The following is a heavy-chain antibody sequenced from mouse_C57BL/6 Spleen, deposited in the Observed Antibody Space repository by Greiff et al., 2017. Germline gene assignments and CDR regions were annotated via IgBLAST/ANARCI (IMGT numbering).Heavy chain of an antibody. Sequence: EVHLVESGGGLVKPGGSRKLSCAASGLPFSSYTMSGVRQTPEKRLEWVATISGGGGNTYYPDSVKGRFTISRDNAKNTLYLQMSSLRSEDTALYYCARRLDSSGPPFAYWGQGTLVTVSA. J-gene: IGHJ3*01. V-gene: IGHV5-9*01. CDR1: GLPFSSYT. CDR2: ISGGGGNT. D-gene: IGHD3-2*02. CDR3: ARRLDSSGPPFAY.